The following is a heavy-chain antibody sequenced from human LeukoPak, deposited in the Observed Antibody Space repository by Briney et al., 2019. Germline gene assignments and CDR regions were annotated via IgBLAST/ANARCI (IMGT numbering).Heavy chain of an antibody. CDR2: IYYSGST. Sequence: SETLSLTCTVSGGSISSYYWSWIRQPPGKGLEWIGYIYYSGSTNYNPSLKSRVTISVDTSKNQFSLKLSSVTAADTAVYYCARGVATDFWGQGTLVTVSS. CDR3: ARGVATDF. V-gene: IGHV4-59*01. D-gene: IGHD5-12*01. CDR1: GGSISSYY. J-gene: IGHJ4*02.